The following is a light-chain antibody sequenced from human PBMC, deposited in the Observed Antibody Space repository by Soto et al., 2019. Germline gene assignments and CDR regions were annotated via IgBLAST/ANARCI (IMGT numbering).Light chain of an antibody. V-gene: IGKV1-27*01. CDR2: AAS. CDR1: QGIVNY. J-gene: IGKJ2*01. CDR3: QKYNGVPYT. Sequence: DIQMTQSPSSLSASVGDRVTITCRASQGIVNYLAWYQQKPGKVPKLLIYAASTLQSGVPSRFSGSGSGTDFTLTIRSLQPEDVATYYCQKYNGVPYTFGQGTKLEIK.